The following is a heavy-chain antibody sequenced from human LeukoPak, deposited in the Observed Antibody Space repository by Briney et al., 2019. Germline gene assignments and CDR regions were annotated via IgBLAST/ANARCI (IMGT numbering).Heavy chain of an antibody. J-gene: IGHJ4*02. CDR2: ISSGGSP. CDR3: ARGYSYRPGSPFSF. D-gene: IGHD3-10*01. Sequence: GRTLSLSCGACGFTFRSNYMMWVREASGKGLVWVSVISSGGSPYYADPVKDRFTISRDNSKNTLYLQMNSLGAEDTAVYYCARGYSYRPGSPFSFWGQGTLVTVSS. V-gene: IGHV3-53*01. CDR1: GFTFRSNY.